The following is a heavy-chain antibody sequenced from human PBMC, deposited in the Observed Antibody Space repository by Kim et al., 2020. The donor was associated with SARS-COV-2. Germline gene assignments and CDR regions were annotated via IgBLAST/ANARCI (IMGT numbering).Heavy chain of an antibody. V-gene: IGHV1-3*01. Sequence: ASVKVSCKASGYTFTSYAMHWVRQAPGQRLEWMGWINAGNGNTKYSQKFQGRVTITRDTSASTAYMELSSLRSEDTAVYYCARWVPEYVAVAGSFDPWGQGTLVTVSS. CDR2: INAGNGNT. CDR1: GYTFTSYA. CDR3: ARWVPEYVAVAGSFDP. D-gene: IGHD6-19*01. J-gene: IGHJ5*02.